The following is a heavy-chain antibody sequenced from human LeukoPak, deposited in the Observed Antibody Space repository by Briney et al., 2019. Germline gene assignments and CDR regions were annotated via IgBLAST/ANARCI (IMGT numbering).Heavy chain of an antibody. CDR2: IYSGGST. V-gene: IGHV3-66*01. J-gene: IGHJ4*02. CDR3: AXDRTMVRGVPAFDY. D-gene: IGHD3-10*01. Sequence: GGSLRLSCAASGFTVSSNYMSWVRQAPGKGLEWVSVIYSGGSTYYADSVKGRFTISRDNSKNTLYLQMNSLRAEDTAVYYCAXDRTMVRGVPAFDYWGQGTLVTVSS. CDR1: GFTVSSNY.